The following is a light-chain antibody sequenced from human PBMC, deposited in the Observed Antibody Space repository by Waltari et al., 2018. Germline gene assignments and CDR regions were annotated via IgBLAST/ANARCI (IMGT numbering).Light chain of an antibody. CDR2: HAS. CDR3: LQFDTAWLS. Sequence: QLTQSPSSLSASVEDEIIITCQASQAIYDFLSWYQQKPGQAPRLLIYHASNLETGVPSRFSGSGYGTQFSLTISGLLPEDFATYYCLQFDTAWLSFGGGTKVEIK. CDR1: QAIYDF. V-gene: IGKV1-33*01. J-gene: IGKJ4*01.